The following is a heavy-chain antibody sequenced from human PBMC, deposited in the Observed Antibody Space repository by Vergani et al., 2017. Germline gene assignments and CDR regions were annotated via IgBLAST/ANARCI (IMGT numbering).Heavy chain of an antibody. D-gene: IGHD2-2*01. CDR3: ARDTQCSSTSCYDYYYYYYMDV. J-gene: IGHJ6*03. CDR1: GYTFTSYG. CDR2: ISAYNGNT. Sequence: QVQLVQSGAEVKKPGASVKVSCKASGYTFTSYGISWVRQAPGQGLEWMGWISAYNGNTNYAQKLQGRVTMTTDTSTSTAYMELRSLRSDDTAVYYCARDTQCSSTSCYDYYYYYYMDVWGKGTTVTVSS. V-gene: IGHV1-18*01.